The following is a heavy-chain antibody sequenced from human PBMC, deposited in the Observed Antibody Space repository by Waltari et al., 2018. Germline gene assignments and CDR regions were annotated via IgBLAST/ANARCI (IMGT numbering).Heavy chain of an antibody. CDR2: IIPIFGTA. Sequence: QVQLVQSGAEVKKPGSSVKVSCKASGGTFSSYAISWVRQAPGQGLEWMGRIIPIFGTANYAQKIQGRVTSTADKSTSTAYMELSSLRSEDTAVYYCARDCEGYCSGGSLREMDVWGQGTTVTVSS. J-gene: IGHJ6*02. V-gene: IGHV1-69*08. D-gene: IGHD2-15*01. CDR1: GGTFSSYA. CDR3: ARDCEGYCSGGSLREMDV.